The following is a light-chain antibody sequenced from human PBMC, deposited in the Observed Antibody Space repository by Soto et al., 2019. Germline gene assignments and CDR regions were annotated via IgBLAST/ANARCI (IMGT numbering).Light chain of an antibody. J-gene: IGLJ2*01. CDR3: SSYTSSSTPI. CDR1: SSDVAGYNY. V-gene: IGLV2-14*01. CDR2: DVS. Sequence: QSALTQPASVSGSPGQSITISCTGTSSDVAGYNYVSWYQQHPGKAPKLMIYDVSNRPSGVSNRFSGSKSGNTASLTISGLQAEDEADYYCSSYTSSSTPIFGAGTKLTVL.